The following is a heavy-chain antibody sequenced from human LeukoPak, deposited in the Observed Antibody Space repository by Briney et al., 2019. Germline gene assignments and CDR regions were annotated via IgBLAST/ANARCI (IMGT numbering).Heavy chain of an antibody. D-gene: IGHD4-17*01. CDR3: ARGRTVTRGRDGNPYYFDY. Sequence: SVKVSCKASGGTFGSYAISWVRQAPGQGLEVMGGIIPIFGTANYAQKFQGRVTITADESTSTAYMELSSLRSEDTAVYYCARGRTVTRGRDGNPYYFDYWGQGTLVTVSS. CDR2: IIPIFGTA. J-gene: IGHJ4*02. CDR1: GGTFGSYA. V-gene: IGHV1-69*13.